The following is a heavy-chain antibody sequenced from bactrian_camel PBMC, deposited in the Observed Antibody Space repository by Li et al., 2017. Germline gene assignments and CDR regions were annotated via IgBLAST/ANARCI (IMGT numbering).Heavy chain of an antibody. V-gene: IGHV3S31*01. D-gene: IGHD4*01. CDR3: VADLPPRVCSSDPLVHRQYNY. CDR2: IRTGGGPT. CDR1: GYTSC. J-gene: IGHJ4*01. Sequence: VQLVESGGGSVQAGGSLRLSCDVSGYTSCMAWFRQAPGKEREVVATIRTGGGPTYHTDSVKGRFTISEDKAKNQVSLQMTNLNPEDTVTYFCVADLPPRVCSSDPLVHRQYNYWGQGTQVTVS.